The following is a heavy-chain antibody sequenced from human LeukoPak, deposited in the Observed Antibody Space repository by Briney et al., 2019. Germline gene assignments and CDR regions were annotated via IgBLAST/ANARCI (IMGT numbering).Heavy chain of an antibody. CDR2: IYYSGST. V-gene: IGHV4-39*01. J-gene: IGHJ4*02. CDR3: ARIFAIAMAGGPFDY. CDR1: GGSISSSSYY. Sequence: SETLSLTCTVSGGSISSSSYYWGWIRQPPGKGLEWIGSIYYSGSTYYNPSLKSRVTISVDTSKNQFSLKLSSVTAADTAVYYCARIFAIAMAGGPFDYWGQGTLVTVSS. D-gene: IGHD6-19*01.